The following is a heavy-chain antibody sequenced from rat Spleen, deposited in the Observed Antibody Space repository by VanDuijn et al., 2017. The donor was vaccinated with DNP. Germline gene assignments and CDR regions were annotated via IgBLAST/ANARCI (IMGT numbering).Heavy chain of an antibody. CDR1: RITFSDHN. D-gene: IGHD3-8*01. V-gene: IGHV5-7*01. J-gene: IGHJ4*01. CDR3: ARHRTIMPYYYAMDA. Sequence: EVQLVESGGGVVQPGRSLKLSCAVSRITFSDHNMAWVRQAPKKGLEWVATISHDGSDTYYRDSVKGRFTISRDNTKSTLYLQMDSLRSEDTATYYCARHRTIMPYYYAMDAWGRGASVTVSS. CDR2: ISHDGSDT.